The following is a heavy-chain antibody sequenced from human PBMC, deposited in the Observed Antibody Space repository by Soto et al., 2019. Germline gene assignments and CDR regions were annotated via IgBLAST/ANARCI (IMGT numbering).Heavy chain of an antibody. CDR2: IWYDGSNK. V-gene: IGHV3-33*01. Sequence: QVQLVESGGGVVQPGRSLRLSCAASGFTFSSYGMHWVRQAPGKGLEWVAVIWYDGSNKYYADSVKGRFTISRDNSKNMLYLQMNSLRAEDTAVYYCAGTGDYYYYGMDVWGQGTTVTVSS. J-gene: IGHJ6*02. CDR1: GFTFSSYG. CDR3: AGTGDYYYYGMDV.